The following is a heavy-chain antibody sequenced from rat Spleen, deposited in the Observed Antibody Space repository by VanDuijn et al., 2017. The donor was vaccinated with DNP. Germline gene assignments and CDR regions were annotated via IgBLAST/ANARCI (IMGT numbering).Heavy chain of an antibody. CDR3: ARPAYIHTTGICCWYFDF. D-gene: IGHD1-9*01. J-gene: IGHJ1*01. Sequence: EVQLVESGGGPVQPGRSLKLSCVASGFIFSNYWMTWIRQAPTKGLEWVASISTGGGNTYYRDSVKGRFTISRDNAKSTLYLQMDSLRSEDTATYYCARPAYIHTTGICCWYFDFWGPGTMVTVSS. CDR2: ISTGGGNT. V-gene: IGHV5-25*01. CDR1: GFIFSNYW.